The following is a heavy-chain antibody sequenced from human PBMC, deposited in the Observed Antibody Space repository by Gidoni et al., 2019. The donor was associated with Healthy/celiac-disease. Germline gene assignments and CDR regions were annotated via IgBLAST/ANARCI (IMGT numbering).Heavy chain of an antibody. Sequence: QVQLLQSGAEVKKPGDSVKVSCKASGYTFTSYDINWVRQATGQGLEWMGWRKPNSGNTGYAQKFQGRVTMTRNTAISTAYMELSSLRSEDTAVYYCAILMGITGTEYYCDYGGQGTLVTVSS. CDR2: RKPNSGNT. CDR1: GYTFTSYD. V-gene: IGHV1-8*01. J-gene: IGHJ4*02. D-gene: IGHD1-7*01. CDR3: AILMGITGTEYYCDY.